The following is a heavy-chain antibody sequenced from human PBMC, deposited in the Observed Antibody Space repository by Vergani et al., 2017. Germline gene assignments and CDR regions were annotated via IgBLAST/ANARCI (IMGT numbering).Heavy chain of an antibody. V-gene: IGHV3-33*01. CDR3: AREYPRSSGWHAFDY. J-gene: IGHJ4*02. D-gene: IGHD6-19*01. CDR2: IWYDGSDK. Sequence: QVQLVESGGGVVQPGRSLRLSCAASGFTFSSYGMHWVRQAPGKGLEGVAVIWYDGSDKYYADSVKGRFTISRDNSKNTLYLQMNSLRAEDTAVYYCAREYPRSSGWHAFDYWGQGTLVTVSS. CDR1: GFTFSSYG.